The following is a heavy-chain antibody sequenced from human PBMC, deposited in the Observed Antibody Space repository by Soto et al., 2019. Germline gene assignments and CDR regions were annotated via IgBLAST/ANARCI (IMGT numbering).Heavy chain of an antibody. CDR3: ARGYFIMISCYDCSIVF. D-gene: IGHD2-2*01. CDR1: GGTFSSYA. V-gene: IGHV1-69*13. Sequence: SVKVSCKASGGTFSSYAISWVRQAPGQGLEWMGGIIPIFGTANYAQKFQGRVTITADESTSTAYMELSSLRSEDTAVYYCARGYFIMISCYDCSIVFWGKRPLGT. CDR2: IIPIFGTA. J-gene: IGHJ1*01.